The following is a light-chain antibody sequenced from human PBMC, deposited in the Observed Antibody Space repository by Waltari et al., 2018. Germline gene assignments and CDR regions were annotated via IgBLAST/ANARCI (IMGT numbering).Light chain of an antibody. J-gene: IGLJ3*02. CDR1: SSDVGKYNL. V-gene: IGLV2-23*02. CDR2: EVS. CDR3: CSYVRSTWV. Sequence: QSALTQPASVSGSPGQSITISCPGTSSDVGKYNLVSWYQQHPGKAPKVMIYEVSKRPSGVSNRFSGSKSGNTASLTISGLQAEDEADYYCCSYVRSTWVFGGGTKLTVL.